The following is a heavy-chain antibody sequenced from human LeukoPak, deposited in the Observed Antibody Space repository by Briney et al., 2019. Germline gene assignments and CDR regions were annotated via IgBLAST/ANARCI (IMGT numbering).Heavy chain of an antibody. CDR3: AKELPRNVLRYFDWLSPGLEAFDI. V-gene: IGHV3-23*01. CDR2: ISGSGGST. J-gene: IGHJ3*02. D-gene: IGHD3-9*01. CDR1: GFTFSSYA. Sequence: GGSLRLSCAASGFTFSSYAMSWVRQAPGKGLEWVSAISGSGGSTYYADSVKGRFTISRDNSKNTLYLQMNSLRAEDTAVYYCAKELPRNVLRYFDWLSPGLEAFDIWGQGTMVTVSS.